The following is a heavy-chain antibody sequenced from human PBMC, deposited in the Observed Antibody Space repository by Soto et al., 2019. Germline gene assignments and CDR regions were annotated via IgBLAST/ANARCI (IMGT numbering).Heavy chain of an antibody. CDR2: ISGSGGIT. J-gene: IGHJ3*02. D-gene: IGHD3-22*01. Sequence: PGGSLRLSCAASGFTFSSYAMSWVRQAPGKGLEWVSAISGSGGITYYADFVKGRFTISRDNSKNTLYLQMNSLRAEDTAVYYCAKVQYYYDSSGPTTGTDAFDIWGQGTMVTVSS. CDR3: AKVQYYYDSSGPTTGTDAFDI. V-gene: IGHV3-23*01. CDR1: GFTFSSYA.